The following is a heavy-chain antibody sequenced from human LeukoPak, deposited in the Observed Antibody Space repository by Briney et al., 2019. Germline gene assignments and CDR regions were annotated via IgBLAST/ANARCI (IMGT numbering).Heavy chain of an antibody. CDR2: INHSGST. J-gene: IGHJ6*03. Sequence: SETLSLTCAVYGGSFSGYYWSWIRQPPGKGLEWIGEINHSGSTNYNPSLKSRVTISVDTSKNQFSLKLSSVTAADTAVYYCAIGNNYYYYYMDVWGKGTTVTVSS. CDR3: AIGNNYYYYYMDV. V-gene: IGHV4-34*01. D-gene: IGHD1-14*01. CDR1: GGSFSGYY.